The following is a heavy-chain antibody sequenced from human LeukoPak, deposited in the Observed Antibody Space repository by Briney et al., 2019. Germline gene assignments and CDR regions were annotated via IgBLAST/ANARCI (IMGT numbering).Heavy chain of an antibody. CDR1: GGSISSGSYY. V-gene: IGHV4-39*01. Sequence: SETLSLTCTVSGGSISSGSYYWGWIRQPPGKGLEWIGSIYYSGSTYYNPSLKSRVTISVDTSKNQFSLKLSSVTAADTAVYYCARQGYSSSWYTPYYYYYGMDVWGQGTTVTVSS. CDR2: IYYSGST. J-gene: IGHJ6*02. D-gene: IGHD6-13*01. CDR3: ARQGYSSSWYTPYYYYYGMDV.